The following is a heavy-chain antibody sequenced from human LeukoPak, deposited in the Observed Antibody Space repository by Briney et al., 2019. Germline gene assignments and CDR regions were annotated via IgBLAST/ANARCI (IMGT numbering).Heavy chain of an antibody. Sequence: GGSLRLSCEAYGFSFANSVISWIRQAPGKDPERVTAISGSGDRTHYADSVRGRFTISRDNSKNTLYLQMNSLRADDTAVYYCAKDPRSSGSYYNVIFDYWGQGTLVTVSS. V-gene: IGHV3-23*01. D-gene: IGHD3-10*01. CDR2: ISGSGDRT. CDR3: AKDPRSSGSYYNVIFDY. J-gene: IGHJ4*02. CDR1: GFSFANSV.